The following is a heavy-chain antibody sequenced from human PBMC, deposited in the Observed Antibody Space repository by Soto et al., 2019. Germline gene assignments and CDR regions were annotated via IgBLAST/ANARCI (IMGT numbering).Heavy chain of an antibody. CDR2: IYYSGST. V-gene: IGHV4-59*08. Sequence: QVQLQESGPGLVKPSETLSLTCTVSGGSISSYYWSWNRQPPGKGLEWIGYIYYSGSTNYNPSLKSRVTISVDTSKNQFSLKLSSVTAADTAVYYCARQDYDILTGHANWFDPWGQGTLVTVSS. CDR3: ARQDYDILTGHANWFDP. J-gene: IGHJ5*02. D-gene: IGHD3-9*01. CDR1: GGSISSYY.